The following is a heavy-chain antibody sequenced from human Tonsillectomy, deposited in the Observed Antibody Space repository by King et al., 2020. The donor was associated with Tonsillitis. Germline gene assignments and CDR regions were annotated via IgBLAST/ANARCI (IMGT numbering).Heavy chain of an antibody. CDR3: ASXDRDKYDSSGYKTSYFYGMXV. V-gene: IGHV5-51*01. CDR1: GYSFTSYW. D-gene: IGHD3-22*01. J-gene: IGHJ6*02. CDR2: IHPTDSDT. Sequence: QLVQSGAEVKKPGESLKISCKGSGYSFTSYWIGWVRQLPGKGLEWMGVIHPTDSDTRYSPSFQGQVTISADKSISTAYLQWSILKASDTAMYYCASXDRDKYDSSGYKTSYFYGMXVWGXXTTVTVSS.